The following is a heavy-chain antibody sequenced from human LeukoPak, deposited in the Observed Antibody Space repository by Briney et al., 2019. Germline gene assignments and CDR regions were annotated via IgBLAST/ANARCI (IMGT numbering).Heavy chain of an antibody. J-gene: IGHJ4*02. D-gene: IGHD1-26*01. CDR3: ARQEGGSYYFDY. V-gene: IGHV3-7*01. CDR2: IKEDGSEK. Sequence: GGSLRLSCAASGFMFSSYWMSWVRQAPGKGLEWVADIKEDGSEKSYVDSVKGRFTISRDNAKNSLYLQMNSLRAEDTAVYYCARQEGGSYYFDYWGQGALVTVSS. CDR1: GFMFSSYW.